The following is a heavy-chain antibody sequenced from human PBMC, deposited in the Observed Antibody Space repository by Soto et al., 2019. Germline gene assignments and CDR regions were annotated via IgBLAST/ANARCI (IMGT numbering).Heavy chain of an antibody. CDR3: AREYSGSYYEVGAFDI. CDR2: IYYSGST. V-gene: IGHV4-59*01. Sequence: PSETLSLTCTVSGGSISSYYWSWIRQPPGKGLEWIGYIYYSGSTNYNPSLKSRVTISVDTSKNQFSLKLSSVTAADTAVYYCAREYSGSYYEVGAFDIWGQGTMVTVSS. D-gene: IGHD1-26*01. J-gene: IGHJ3*02. CDR1: GGSISSYY.